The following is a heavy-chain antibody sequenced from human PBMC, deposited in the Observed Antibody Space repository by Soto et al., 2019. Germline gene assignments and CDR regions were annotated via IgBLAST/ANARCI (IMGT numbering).Heavy chain of an antibody. CDR3: AKDPHPPGVEIDY. CDR1: GFTFSRYR. V-gene: IGHV3-23*04. Sequence: DVQLVESGGGLVQSGGSLRLSCVASGFTFSRYRMTWVRQAPGKGLEWVSSASPGGDMTYYADSVRGRFTISRDNSRNILFLQMSRLRAEDTATYYCAKDPHPPGVEIDYWGQGTLVTVSS. D-gene: IGHD3-10*01. CDR2: ASPGGDMT. J-gene: IGHJ4*02.